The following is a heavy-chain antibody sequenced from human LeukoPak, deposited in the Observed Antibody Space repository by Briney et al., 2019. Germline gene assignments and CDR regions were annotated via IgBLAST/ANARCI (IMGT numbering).Heavy chain of an antibody. CDR3: AKGVGYCSGGSCQQFDY. J-gene: IGHJ4*02. CDR1: GFNFRDYG. D-gene: IGHD2-15*01. V-gene: IGHV3-23*01. CDR2: ISGSGGST. Sequence: PGGSLRLSCAASGFNFRDYGMHWVRQAPGKGLEWVSAISGSGGSTYYADSVKGRFTISRDNSKNTLYLQMNSLRAEDTAVYYCAKGVGYCSGGSCQQFDYWGQGTLVTVSS.